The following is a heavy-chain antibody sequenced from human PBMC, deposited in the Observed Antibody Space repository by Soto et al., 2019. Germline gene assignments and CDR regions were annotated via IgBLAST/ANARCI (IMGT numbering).Heavy chain of an antibody. V-gene: IGHV3-21*01. D-gene: IGHD2-15*01. Sequence: PGGSLRLSCAASGFTFSSYSMNWVRQAPGKGLEWVPSISSSSSYIYYADSVKGRFTISRDNAKNSLYLQMNSLRAEDTAVYYCARDSDDYCSGGSCYSGGYYYMDVWGKGTAVTVSS. J-gene: IGHJ6*03. CDR1: GFTFSSYS. CDR2: ISSSSSYI. CDR3: ARDSDDYCSGGSCYSGGYYYMDV.